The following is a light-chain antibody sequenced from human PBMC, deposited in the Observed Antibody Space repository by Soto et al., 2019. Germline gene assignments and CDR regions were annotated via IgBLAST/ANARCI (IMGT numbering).Light chain of an antibody. J-gene: IGKJ1*01. CDR2: AAS. CDR1: QGVNNY. Sequence: DIQLVQSPSSLSASVGDRVTITCRASQGVNNYLAWFQQKPGKAPQSLIYAASTLRAGVPSRLSGSGYATDFILTIDSLHPEDFATYYCQHYKGYPWTFGQGTTVDVK. CDR3: QHYKGYPWT. V-gene: IGKV1-16*01.